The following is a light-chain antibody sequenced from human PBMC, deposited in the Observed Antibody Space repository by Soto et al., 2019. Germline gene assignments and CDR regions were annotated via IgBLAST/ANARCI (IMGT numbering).Light chain of an antibody. V-gene: IGKV3-20*01. J-gene: IGKJ5*01. CDR2: GAS. Sequence: EVVMTHSPATLSVSPVDRVTLSFSANQTITSNLAWYQQKPGQAPRLLIYGASTRATGIPVRFSGSGSGTDFTLTISRLEPEDFAVYYCQKYGSSPITFGQGTRLEIK. CDR1: QTITSN. CDR3: QKYGSSPIT.